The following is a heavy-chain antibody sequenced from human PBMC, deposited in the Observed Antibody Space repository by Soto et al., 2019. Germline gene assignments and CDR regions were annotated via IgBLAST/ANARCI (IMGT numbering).Heavy chain of an antibody. CDR3: ARDTESNRYND. J-gene: IGHJ1*01. V-gene: IGHV1-18*01. D-gene: IGHD1-20*01. Sequence: ASVKVPCKTSGYTFSTSGISWVRQAPGQGLEWVGWIRPDNGNRKSAQRLQGRVTLTTDTSASTAYMELRSLPSDDTAMYYYARDTESNRYNDWGQGTLVTVSS. CDR2: IRPDNGNR. CDR1: GYTFSTSG.